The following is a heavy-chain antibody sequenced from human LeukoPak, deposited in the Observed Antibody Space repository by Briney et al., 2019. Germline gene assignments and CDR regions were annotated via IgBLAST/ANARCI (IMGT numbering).Heavy chain of an antibody. V-gene: IGHV3-21*01. J-gene: IGHJ4*02. CDR1: GFTFSTYT. Sequence: PGGSLRLSCAASGFTFSTYTMNWVRQAPGKGLEWVSSISGSSSYIYYADSVKGRFTISRDNAMNSLYLQMNSLSAEDTAVYYCTRDWGQGGYDQSGYWGQGALVTVCS. CDR2: ISGSSSYI. D-gene: IGHD5-12*01. CDR3: TRDWGQGGYDQSGY.